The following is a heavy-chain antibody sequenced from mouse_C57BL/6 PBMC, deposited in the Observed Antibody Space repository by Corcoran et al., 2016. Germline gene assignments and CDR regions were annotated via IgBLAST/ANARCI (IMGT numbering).Heavy chain of an antibody. D-gene: IGHD3-2*02. CDR3: ARKGAYEPAQATGAMDY. CDR1: GYAFSSYW. J-gene: IGHJ4*01. CDR2: IYPGDGDT. Sequence: QVQLQQSGAELVKPGASVKISCKASGYAFSSYWMNWVKQRPGKGLEWIGQIYPGDGDTNYNGKFKGKATLTADKSSSTAYMQLSSLTSEDSAVYFCARKGAYEPAQATGAMDYWGQGTSVTVSS. V-gene: IGHV1-80*01.